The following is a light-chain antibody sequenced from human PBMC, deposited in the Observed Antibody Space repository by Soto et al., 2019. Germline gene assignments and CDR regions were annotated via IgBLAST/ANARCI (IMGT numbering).Light chain of an antibody. CDR2: EVS. J-gene: IGLJ3*02. CDR3: SSYTSSNTGV. Sequence: QSALTQPASVSGSPGQSITFSCTGTSSDVGGYNYVSWYQQHPGKAPKLMIYEVSHRPSGVSNRFSGSKSGNTASLTISGGQDEDEADYYCSSYTSSNTGVFGGGTKLTVL. V-gene: IGLV2-14*01. CDR1: SSDVGGYNY.